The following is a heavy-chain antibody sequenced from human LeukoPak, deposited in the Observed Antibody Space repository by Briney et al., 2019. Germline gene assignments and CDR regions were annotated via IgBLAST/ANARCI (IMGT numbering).Heavy chain of an antibody. CDR2: INHSGST. CDR1: GGSFSGYY. CDR3: ARGINWAIDY. D-gene: IGHD7-27*01. V-gene: IGHV4-34*01. Sequence: SETLSLTCAVYGGSFSGYYGSWIRQPPGKGLEWIGEINHSGSTNYNPSLKSRVTISVDTSKNQFSLKLSSVTAADTAVYYCARGINWAIDYWGQGTLVTVSP. J-gene: IGHJ4*02.